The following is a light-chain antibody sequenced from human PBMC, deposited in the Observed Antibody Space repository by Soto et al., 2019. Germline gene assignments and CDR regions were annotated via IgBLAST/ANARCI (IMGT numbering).Light chain of an antibody. Sequence: DIQMTQSPSTLSASVGDRVTITCRASQSISSWLAWYQQKPGKAPKLLIYKASSLESGVPSRFSGSGSGTEVALTISSLQPDDFATYYCQQSNSYSPTFGHGTKVEIK. V-gene: IGKV1-5*03. CDR1: QSISSW. CDR2: KAS. CDR3: QQSNSYSPT. J-gene: IGKJ1*01.